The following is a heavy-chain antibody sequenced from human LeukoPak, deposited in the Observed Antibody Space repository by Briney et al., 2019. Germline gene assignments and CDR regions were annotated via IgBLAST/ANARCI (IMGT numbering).Heavy chain of an antibody. CDR2: IYSGGST. J-gene: IGHJ4*02. V-gene: IGHV3-53*01. Sequence: GGSLRLSCTVSGFTVSSNYMSWVRQAPGKGLEWVSVIYSGGSTYYADSVKGRFTISRDDSKNTLYLQMNSLKSEDTAVYYCTTELDVRPNHYWGQGTLVTVSS. D-gene: IGHD1-14*01. CDR3: TTELDVRPNHY. CDR1: GFTVSSNY.